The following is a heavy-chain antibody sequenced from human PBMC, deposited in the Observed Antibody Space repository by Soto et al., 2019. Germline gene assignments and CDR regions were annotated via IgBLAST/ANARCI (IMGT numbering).Heavy chain of an antibody. CDR2: IHHSGTT. D-gene: IGHD1-1*01. CDR1: GYSISSGYH. CDR3: ARRTDTPNWFDP. Sequence: SETLSLTCAVSGYSISSGYHWGWIRQPPGKGLEWIGSIHHSGTTYYKPSLKSRVTISVDTSRNQFSLRLTSVTAADTAVYYCARRTDTPNWFDPWGQGTLVTVSS. J-gene: IGHJ5*02. V-gene: IGHV4-38-2*01.